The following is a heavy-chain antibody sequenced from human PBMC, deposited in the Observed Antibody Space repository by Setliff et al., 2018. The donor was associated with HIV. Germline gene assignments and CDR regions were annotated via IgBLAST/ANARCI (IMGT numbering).Heavy chain of an antibody. CDR3: ARVRSYGSAYDAFDV. Sequence: PSETLSLTCTVPGGSIGGYYWSWIRQPPGTGLEWLGCIYSGGSTNYNPSLESRVTISLDTSKNQFSLRLTSVTAADTAVYYCARVRSYGSAYDAFDVWGPGTMVTVSS. CDR1: GGSIGGYY. J-gene: IGHJ3*01. V-gene: IGHV4-4*08. D-gene: IGHD3-10*01. CDR2: IYSGGST.